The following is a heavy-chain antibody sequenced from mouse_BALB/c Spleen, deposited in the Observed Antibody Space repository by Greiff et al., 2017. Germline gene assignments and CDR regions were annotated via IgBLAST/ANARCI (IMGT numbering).Heavy chain of an antibody. V-gene: IGHV1-12*01. J-gene: IGHJ2*01. D-gene: IGHD2-4*01. Sequence: LQQPGAELVKPGASVKMSCKASGYTFTSYNMYWVKQTPGQGLEWIGAIYPGNGDTSYNQKFKGKATLTADKSSSTAYMQLSSLTSEDSAVYYCAREGITFDYWGQGTTLTVSS. CDR1: GYTFTSYN. CDR2: IYPGNGDT. CDR3: AREGITFDY.